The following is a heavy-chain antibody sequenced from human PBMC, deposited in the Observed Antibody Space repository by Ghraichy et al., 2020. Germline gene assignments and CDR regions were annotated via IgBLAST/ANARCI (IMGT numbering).Heavy chain of an antibody. CDR2: IRPDDLEK. V-gene: IGHV3-7*01. CDR3: AKDATLGS. Sequence: GSLNISCTASGFTFSRSWMTWVRQAPGKGLEWVANIRPDDLEKYYVDSVQGRFTISRDNSKNSVYLQMNSLRADDTALYYCAKDATLGSWGQGTLVTVSS. J-gene: IGHJ4*02. CDR1: GFTFSRSW.